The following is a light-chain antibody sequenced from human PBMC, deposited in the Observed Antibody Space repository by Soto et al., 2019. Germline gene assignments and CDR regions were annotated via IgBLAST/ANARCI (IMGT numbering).Light chain of an antibody. J-gene: IGKJ1*01. CDR1: QGISSY. Sequence: QMTQSPSSLSASVGDRVTITCRASQGISSYLAWYQQKPGKAPKLLIYAASTLQSGVPSRFSGSGSGTDFTLTISSLQPEDFATYYCQQYNSYSQTFGQGTKVDIK. V-gene: IGKV1-9*01. CDR2: AAS. CDR3: QQYNSYSQT.